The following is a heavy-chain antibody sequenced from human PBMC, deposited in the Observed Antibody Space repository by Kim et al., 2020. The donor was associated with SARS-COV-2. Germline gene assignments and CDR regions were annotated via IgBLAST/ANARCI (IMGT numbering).Heavy chain of an antibody. D-gene: IGHD5-12*01. V-gene: IGHV3-33*01. J-gene: IGHJ4*02. CDR3: ARDLGRDGYVFDY. Sequence: YTDSVKGRFTISRDNSKNTLYLQMNSRRAEDTAVYYGARDLGRDGYVFDYWGQGTLVTVSS.